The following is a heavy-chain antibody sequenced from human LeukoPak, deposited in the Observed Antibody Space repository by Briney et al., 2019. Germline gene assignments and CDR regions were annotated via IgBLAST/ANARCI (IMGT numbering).Heavy chain of an antibody. CDR1: GFTFSNYW. V-gene: IGHV3-74*01. Sequence: GGSLRLSCAASGFTFSNYWMHWVRQAPGKGLVWVSHINSDGGDTGYADSVKGRFTISRDNAKNTLYLQMNSLRAEDTAVYYCAKGHRDYYDSSGYDGWFDPWGQGTLVTVSS. CDR3: AKGHRDYYDSSGYDGWFDP. CDR2: INSDGGDT. D-gene: IGHD3-22*01. J-gene: IGHJ5*02.